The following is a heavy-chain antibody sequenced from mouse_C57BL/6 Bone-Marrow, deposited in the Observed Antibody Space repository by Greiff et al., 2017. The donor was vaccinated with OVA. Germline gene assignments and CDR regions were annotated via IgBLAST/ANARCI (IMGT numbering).Heavy chain of an antibody. V-gene: IGHV1-75*01. J-gene: IGHJ1*03. CDR3: ARWGYYGSSYWYFDV. CDR2: IFPGSGST. Sequence: QVQLKQSGPELVKPGASVKISCKASGYTFTDYYINWVKQRPGQGLEWIGWIFPGSGSTYYNEKFKGKATLTVDKSSSTAYMLLSSLTSEDSAVYFCARWGYYGSSYWYFDVWGTGTTVTVSS. D-gene: IGHD1-1*01. CDR1: GYTFTDYY.